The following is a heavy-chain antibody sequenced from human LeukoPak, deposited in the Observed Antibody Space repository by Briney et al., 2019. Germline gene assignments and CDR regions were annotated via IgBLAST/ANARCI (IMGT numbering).Heavy chain of an antibody. Sequence: GRSLRLSCAASGFTFSSYAMHRVRQAPGKGLEWVAVISYDGSNKYYADSVKGRFTISRDNSKNTLYLQMNSLRAEDTAVYYCARDRERYYYDSSGVDYWGQGTLVTVSS. D-gene: IGHD3-22*01. CDR1: GFTFSSYA. J-gene: IGHJ4*02. CDR3: ARDRERYYYDSSGVDY. CDR2: ISYDGSNK. V-gene: IGHV3-30-3*01.